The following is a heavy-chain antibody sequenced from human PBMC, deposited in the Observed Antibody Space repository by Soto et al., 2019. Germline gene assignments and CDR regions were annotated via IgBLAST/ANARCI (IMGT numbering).Heavy chain of an antibody. V-gene: IGHV4-4*02. CDR1: NGSISSSTW. CDR3: ARETFLAGTLFVY. D-gene: IGHD6-19*01. Sequence: QVQLKESGPGLVKSSGTLSLTCAVSNGSISSSTWWSWVRQPPGKGLEWIGEIYQTGSTNYNPSLKSRVTISIDKANNHFSLRLTSMTAADTAVYYCARETFLAGTLFVYWGPGTLVIVAS. CDR2: IYQTGST. J-gene: IGHJ4*02.